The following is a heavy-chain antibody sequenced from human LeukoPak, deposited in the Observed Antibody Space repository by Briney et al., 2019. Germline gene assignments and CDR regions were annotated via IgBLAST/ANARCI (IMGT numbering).Heavy chain of an antibody. CDR3: ARDERGYYYDSSGRSGSGFDP. D-gene: IGHD3-22*01. CDR1: GGSISSGGYY. J-gene: IGHJ5*02. Sequence: SQTLSLTCTVSGGSISSGGYYWSWIRQHPGKGLEWIGYIYYSGSTYYNPSLKSRVTISVDTSKNQFSLKLSSVTAADTAVYYCARDERGYYYDSSGRSGSGFDPWGQGTLVTVSS. V-gene: IGHV4-31*03. CDR2: IYYSGST.